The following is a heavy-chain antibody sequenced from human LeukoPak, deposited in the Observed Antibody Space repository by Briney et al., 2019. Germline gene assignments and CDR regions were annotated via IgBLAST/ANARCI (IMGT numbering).Heavy chain of an antibody. D-gene: IGHD6-19*01. Sequence: GGSLRLSCAASGFTVSSNYMSWVRQAPGKGLEWVSVIYSGGSTYYADSVKGRFTISRDNSKNTLYLQMNSLRAEDTAVYYCAKSSGWSQGYFDYWGQGTLVTVSS. CDR3: AKSSGWSQGYFDY. CDR1: GFTVSSNY. J-gene: IGHJ4*02. CDR2: IYSGGST. V-gene: IGHV3-66*01.